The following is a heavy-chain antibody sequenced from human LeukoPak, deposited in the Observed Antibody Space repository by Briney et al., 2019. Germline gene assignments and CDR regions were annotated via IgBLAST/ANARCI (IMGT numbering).Heavy chain of an antibody. J-gene: IGHJ3*02. CDR3: ARQGAGGRAFDI. CDR1: DGSISSSLYY. D-gene: IGHD6-19*01. Sequence: PSETLSLTCTVSDGSISSSLYYWGWIRQPPGKGLEWIGIIYYSGSTYYNPSLKSRVTISVETSKNQVSLRPSSVTAADTAVYYCARQGAGGRAFDIWGQGTMVTVSS. V-gene: IGHV4-39*01. CDR2: IYYSGST.